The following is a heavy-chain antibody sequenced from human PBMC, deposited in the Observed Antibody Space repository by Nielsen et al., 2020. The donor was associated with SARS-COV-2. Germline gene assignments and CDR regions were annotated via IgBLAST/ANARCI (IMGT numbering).Heavy chain of an antibody. CDR3: ARVVPAANGDFYYYYYYMDV. Sequence: GGSLRLSCAASGLTFSRYAIHWVRQAPGKGLVWVSRINSDGSSTSYADSVKGRFTISRDNAKNTLYLQMNSLRAEDTAVYYCARVVPAANGDFYYYYYYMDVWGKGTTVTVSS. V-gene: IGHV3-74*01. CDR2: INSDGSST. J-gene: IGHJ6*03. D-gene: IGHD2-2*01. CDR1: GLTFSRYA.